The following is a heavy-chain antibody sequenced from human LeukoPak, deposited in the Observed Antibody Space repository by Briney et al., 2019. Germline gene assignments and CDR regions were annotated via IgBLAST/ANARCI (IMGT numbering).Heavy chain of an antibody. CDR2: FDPEDGET. J-gene: IGHJ4*02. V-gene: IGHV1-24*01. CDR1: GYTLTELS. Sequence: ASVKVSCKVSGYTLTELSMHWVRQAPGKGLEWMGGFDPEDGETIYAQKFQGRVTMTEDTSTDTAYMELSSLRSEDTAVYYCATDFGRPGGFDYWGQGTLVTVSS. D-gene: IGHD1-26*01. CDR3: ATDFGRPGGFDY.